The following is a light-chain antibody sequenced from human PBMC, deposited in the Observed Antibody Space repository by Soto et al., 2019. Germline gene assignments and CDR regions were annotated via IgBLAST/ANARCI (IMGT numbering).Light chain of an antibody. CDR2: AAS. Sequence: IHMTQSPSSLSAALGDRVTITFRASQGISSYLAWYQQKPGKAPKLLIYAASTLQSGVPSRFSGSGSGTDFTLTISCLQSEDFATYYCQQYYSYPPITFGQGTRLEVK. CDR1: QGISSY. J-gene: IGKJ5*01. CDR3: QQYYSYPPIT. V-gene: IGKV1-8*01.